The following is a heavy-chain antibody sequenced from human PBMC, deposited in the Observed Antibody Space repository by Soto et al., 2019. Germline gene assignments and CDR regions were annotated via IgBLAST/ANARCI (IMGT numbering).Heavy chain of an antibody. D-gene: IGHD3-3*01. CDR1: GYTFTSYD. Sequence: ASVKVPCKASGYTFTSYDINWVRQATGQGLEWMGWMNPNSGNTGYAQKFQGRVTTTRNTSISTAYMELSSLRSEDTAVYYCARGGADFWSGYQHYGMDVWGQGTTVTVSS. CDR3: ARGGADFWSGYQHYGMDV. CDR2: MNPNSGNT. J-gene: IGHJ6*02. V-gene: IGHV1-8*01.